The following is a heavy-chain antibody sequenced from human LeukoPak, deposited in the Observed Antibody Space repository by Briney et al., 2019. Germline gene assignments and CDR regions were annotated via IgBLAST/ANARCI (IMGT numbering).Heavy chain of an antibody. D-gene: IGHD1-26*01. CDR1: GYTFTSYD. CDR2: MNPNSGNT. Sequence: ASVKVSCEASGYTFTSYDINWVRQATGQGLEWMGWMNPNSGNTGYAQKFQGRVTMTRNTSISTAYMELSSLRSEDTAVYYCARFSRSYNAGPQFWFDPWGQGTLVTVSS. CDR3: ARFSRSYNAGPQFWFDP. J-gene: IGHJ5*02. V-gene: IGHV1-8*01.